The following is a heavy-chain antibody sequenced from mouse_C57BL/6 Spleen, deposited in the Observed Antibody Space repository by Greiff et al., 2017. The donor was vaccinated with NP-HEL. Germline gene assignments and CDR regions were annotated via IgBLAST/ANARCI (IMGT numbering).Heavy chain of an antibody. Sequence: QVQLKESGAELARPGASVKLSCKASGYTFTSYGISWVKQRTGQGLEWIGEIYPRSGNTYYNEKFKGKATLTADKSSSTAYMELRSLTSEDSAVYFCASSPIYYYGSSYEGDAMDYWGQGTSVTVSS. CDR2: IYPRSGNT. D-gene: IGHD1-1*01. CDR1: GYTFTSYG. CDR3: ASSPIYYYGSSYEGDAMDY. J-gene: IGHJ4*01. V-gene: IGHV1-81*01.